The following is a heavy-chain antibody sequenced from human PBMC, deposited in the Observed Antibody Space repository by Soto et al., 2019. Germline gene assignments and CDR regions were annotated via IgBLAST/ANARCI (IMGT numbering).Heavy chain of an antibody. CDR2: ISYDGSNK. D-gene: IGHD3-3*01. CDR3: ARGSYDFWSGYSYYFDY. Sequence: QVQLVESGGGVVQPGRSLRLSCAASGFTFSSYAMHWVRQAPGKGLEWVAVISYDGSNKYYADSVKGRFTISRDNSKNTLYLQMNSLRAVDTAVYYCARGSYDFWSGYSYYFDYWGQGTLVTVSS. V-gene: IGHV3-30-3*01. J-gene: IGHJ4*02. CDR1: GFTFSSYA.